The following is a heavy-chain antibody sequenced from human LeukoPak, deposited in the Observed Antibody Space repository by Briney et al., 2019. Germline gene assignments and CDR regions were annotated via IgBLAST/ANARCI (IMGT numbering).Heavy chain of an antibody. CDR3: ARDPGGTTYGRYFDY. CDR2: ISGASSYI. D-gene: IGHD1-14*01. J-gene: IGHJ4*02. Sequence: PGGSLRLSCAASGFTLSSYYMNWVRQAPGKGLEWVSSISGASSYISYADSVKGRFTISRDNAKNSLYLQMNSLRAEDTAVYYCARDPGGTTYGRYFDYWGQGTLVTVSS. V-gene: IGHV3-21*06. CDR1: GFTLSSYY.